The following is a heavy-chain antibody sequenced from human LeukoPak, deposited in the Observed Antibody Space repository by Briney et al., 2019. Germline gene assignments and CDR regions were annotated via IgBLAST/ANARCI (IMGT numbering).Heavy chain of an antibody. J-gene: IGHJ6*02. CDR1: GFTFSSYW. CDR3: ARASNYDILTGYPYYGMDV. CDR2: IGEDGSEK. V-gene: IGHV3-7*05. D-gene: IGHD3-9*01. Sequence: GGSLRLSCAASGFTFSSYWMTWVRQAPGKGLEWVANIGEDGSEKYYVDSVKGRFTISRDNAKNSLFLQMNSLRAEDTAVYFCARASNYDILTGYPYYGMDVWGQGTTVTVSS.